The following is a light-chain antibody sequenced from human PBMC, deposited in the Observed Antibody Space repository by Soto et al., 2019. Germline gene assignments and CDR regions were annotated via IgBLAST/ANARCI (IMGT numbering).Light chain of an antibody. V-gene: IGKV1-39*01. CDR2: AAS. J-gene: IGKJ4*01. Sequence: DIQMTQSPSSLSASVGDRVTITCRASQSISTYLNWYQQKPGKAPKLLIYAASSLQSGVPSRFSGSRSGTDFTLTISSLQPEDVAIYYCQQSYSTPLTFGGGTKVEIK. CDR1: QSISTY. CDR3: QQSYSTPLT.